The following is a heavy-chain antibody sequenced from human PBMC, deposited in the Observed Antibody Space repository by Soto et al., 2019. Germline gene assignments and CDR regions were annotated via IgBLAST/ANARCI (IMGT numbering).Heavy chain of an antibody. J-gene: IGHJ6*02. Sequence: ASVKVSCKASGYTFTSYGISWVRQAPGQGLEWMGWISAYNGNTNYAQKLQGRVTMTTDTSTSTAYMELRSLRSDDTAVYYCARDLLSLGLYYYGMDVRGQGTTVTVSS. CDR1: GYTFTSYG. V-gene: IGHV1-18*04. CDR2: ISAYNGNT. CDR3: ARDLLSLGLYYYGMDV. D-gene: IGHD2-15*01.